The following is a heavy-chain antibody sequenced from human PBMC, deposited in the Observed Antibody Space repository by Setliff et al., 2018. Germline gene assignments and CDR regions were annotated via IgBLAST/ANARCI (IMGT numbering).Heavy chain of an antibody. V-gene: IGHV1-69*05. CDR3: VREGVDTRSSTDYRYYMDV. D-gene: IGHD5-18*01. CDR2: TIPMFGTT. CDR1: GYSFSNYG. J-gene: IGHJ6*03. Sequence: SVKVSCKASGYSFSNYGVSWVRQAPGQGLEWMGGTIPMFGTTEYAQKFQGRLTIITDESTNTAFMQLSSLRSDDTAVYYCVREGVDTRSSTDYRYYMDVWGKGTTVTVSS.